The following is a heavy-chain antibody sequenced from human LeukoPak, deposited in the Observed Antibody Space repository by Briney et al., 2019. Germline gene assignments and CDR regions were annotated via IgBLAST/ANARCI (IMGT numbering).Heavy chain of an antibody. CDR3: ARGGPVLLWFEKYYFDY. CDR2: ISYDGSNK. CDR1: GFTFSSYA. Sequence: GGSLRLSCAASGFTFSSYAMHWVRQAPGKGLEWVAVISYDGSNKNYADSVKGRFTISRDNSKNTLYLQMNSLRAEDTAVYYCARGGPVLLWFEKYYFDYWGQGTLVTVSS. D-gene: IGHD3-10*01. J-gene: IGHJ4*02. V-gene: IGHV3-30*04.